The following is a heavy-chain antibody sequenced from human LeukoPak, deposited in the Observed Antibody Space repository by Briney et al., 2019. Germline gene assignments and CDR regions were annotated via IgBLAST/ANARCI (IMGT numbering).Heavy chain of an antibody. V-gene: IGHV3-23*01. D-gene: IGHD3-22*01. CDR1: GFTFSSYA. Sequence: GGSLRLSCAASGFTFSSYAMSWVRQAPGKGLEWVSAISGSGGSTYYADSVKGRFTISRDNSKNTLYLQMNSLRAEDTAVYYCAKASAMIVVVSKHFDYWGQGALVTVSS. CDR3: AKASAMIVVVSKHFDY. J-gene: IGHJ4*02. CDR2: ISGSGGST.